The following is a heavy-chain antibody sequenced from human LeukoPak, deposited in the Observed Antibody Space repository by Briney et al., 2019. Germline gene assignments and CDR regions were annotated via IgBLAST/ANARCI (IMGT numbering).Heavy chain of an antibody. CDR3: ARGVMDYDSSNFDY. D-gene: IGHD3-22*01. J-gene: IGHJ4*02. CDR2: INHSGST. Sequence: SETLSLTCTVSGGSISSGGYYWSWIRQPPGKGLEWIGEINHSGSTNYNPSLKSRVTISVDTSKNQFSLKLSSVTAADTAVYYCARGVMDYDSSNFDYWGQGTLVTVSS. V-gene: IGHV4-61*08. CDR1: GGSISSGGYY.